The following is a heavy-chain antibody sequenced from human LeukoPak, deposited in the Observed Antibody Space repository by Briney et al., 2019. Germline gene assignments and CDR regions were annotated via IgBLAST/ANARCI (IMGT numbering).Heavy chain of an antibody. CDR1: GGSFSGYY. CDR3: ASENFQH. J-gene: IGHJ1*01. V-gene: IGHV4-34*01. CDR2: INHSGST. Sequence: SETLSLTCAVYGGSFSGYYWSWIRQPPGKGLEWIGEINHSGSTNYNPSLKSRVTISVDTSKNQFSLKLSSVTAAVTAVYYCASENFQHWGQGTLVTVSS.